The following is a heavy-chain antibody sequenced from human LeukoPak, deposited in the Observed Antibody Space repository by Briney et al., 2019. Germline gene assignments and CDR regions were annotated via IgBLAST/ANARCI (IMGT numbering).Heavy chain of an antibody. CDR2: ISWNSGSI. J-gene: IGHJ1*01. CDR1: GFTFDDYA. CDR3: AKDTGYYYDSSGSLQH. D-gene: IGHD3-22*01. Sequence: GGSLRLSCAASGFTFDDYAMHWVRQAPGKGLEWVSGISWNSGSIGYADSVKGRFTISRDNAKNSPYLQTNSLRAEDTALYYCAKDTGYYYDSSGSLQHWGQGTLVTVSS. V-gene: IGHV3-9*01.